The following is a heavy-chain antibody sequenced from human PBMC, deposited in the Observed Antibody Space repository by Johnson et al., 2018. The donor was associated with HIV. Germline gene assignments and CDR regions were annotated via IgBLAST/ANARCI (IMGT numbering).Heavy chain of an antibody. D-gene: IGHD2-8*01. CDR3: ARSQGGGRILYYAFDI. CDR1: AFTFDDYG. V-gene: IGHV3-20*04. J-gene: IGHJ3*02. CDR2: INWNGGST. Sequence: VQLVESGGGVVRPGGSLRLSCAASAFTFDDYGMSWVRQAPGKGLEWVSGINWNGGSTDYGDSLKDRFTISRDNAKNSLYLQMKSLRDEDTALYYCARSQGGGRILYYAFDIWGQGTMVTVSS.